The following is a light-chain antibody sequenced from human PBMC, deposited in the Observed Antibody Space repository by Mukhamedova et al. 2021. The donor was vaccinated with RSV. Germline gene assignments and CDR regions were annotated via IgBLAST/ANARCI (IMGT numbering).Light chain of an antibody. J-gene: IGLJ2*01. CDR3: STWDSHLGML. Sequence: RFSGSKSGTTASLTISGLQPEDEADYYCSTWDSHLGMLFGGGTKLTVL. V-gene: IGLV1-36*01.